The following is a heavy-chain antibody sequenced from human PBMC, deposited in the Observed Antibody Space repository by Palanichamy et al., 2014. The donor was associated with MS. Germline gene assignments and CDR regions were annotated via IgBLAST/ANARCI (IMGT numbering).Heavy chain of an antibody. D-gene: IGHD5-18*01. CDR2: IYYSGST. CDR3: ARQLTASDASDI. CDR1: GGSISSSSYY. J-gene: IGHJ3*02. Sequence: QLQLQESGPGLVKPSETLSLTCIVSGGSISSSSYYWDWIRQPPGKGLEWIGSIYYSGSTYYNPSLKSRLTISVDTSKNQFSLKLSSVTAADTAVYYCARQLTASDASDIWGQGTMVTVSS. V-gene: IGHV4-39*01.